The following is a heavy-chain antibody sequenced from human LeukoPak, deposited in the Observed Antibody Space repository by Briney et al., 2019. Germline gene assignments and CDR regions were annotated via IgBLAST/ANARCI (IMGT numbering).Heavy chain of an antibody. Sequence: GGSLRLSCVASGFPFTIYAMSWVRQAPGKGLEWVSSIGGSSTYYADFVKGRFTISRDTSKNTMFLQMNSLRAEDTAIYYCAKYRGFGDSYDSWGQGTLVTVSS. J-gene: IGHJ4*02. V-gene: IGHV3-23*01. CDR1: GFPFTIYA. D-gene: IGHD3-10*01. CDR3: AKYRGFGDSYDS. CDR2: IGGSST.